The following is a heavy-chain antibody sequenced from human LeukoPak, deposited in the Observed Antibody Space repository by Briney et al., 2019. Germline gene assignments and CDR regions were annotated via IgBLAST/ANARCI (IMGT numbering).Heavy chain of an antibody. Sequence: GGSLRLSCAASGNYWMHWVRQAPGKGLVWVSHINSDGSWTSYADSVKGRFTISKDNAKNTVYLQMNNLSAEDTAVYYCVSFYETYWGRGTLVTVSS. V-gene: IGHV3-74*01. J-gene: IGHJ4*02. CDR2: INSDGSWT. CDR3: VSFYETY. D-gene: IGHD2/OR15-2a*01. CDR1: GNYW.